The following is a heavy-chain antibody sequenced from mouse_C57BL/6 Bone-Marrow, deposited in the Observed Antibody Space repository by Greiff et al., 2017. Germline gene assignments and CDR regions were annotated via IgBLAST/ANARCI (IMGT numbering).Heavy chain of an antibody. V-gene: IGHV5-6*01. CDR2: ISSGGSYT. CDR3: ARITTVVVPMDY. Sequence: EVQGVESGGDLVKPGGSLKLSCAASGFTFSSYGMSWVRPTPDKRLEWVATISSGGSYTYYPDSVKGRFTISRDNAKNTLYLQMSSLKSEDTAMYYCARITTVVVPMDYWGQGTSVTVSS. D-gene: IGHD1-1*01. J-gene: IGHJ4*01. CDR1: GFTFSSYG.